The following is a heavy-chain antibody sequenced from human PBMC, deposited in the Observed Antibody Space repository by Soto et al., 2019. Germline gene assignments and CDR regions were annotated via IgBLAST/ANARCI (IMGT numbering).Heavy chain of an antibody. Sequence: GGSLRLSCAASGFTFSSYGMHWVRQAPGKGLEWVAVIWYDGSNKYYADSVKGRFTISRDNSKNTLYLQMNSLRAEDTAVYYCAREWAVDTAMVSRDLAYYYYGMDVWGQGTTVTVSS. CDR3: AREWAVDTAMVSRDLAYYYYGMDV. J-gene: IGHJ6*02. D-gene: IGHD5-18*01. CDR1: GFTFSSYG. V-gene: IGHV3-33*01. CDR2: IWYDGSNK.